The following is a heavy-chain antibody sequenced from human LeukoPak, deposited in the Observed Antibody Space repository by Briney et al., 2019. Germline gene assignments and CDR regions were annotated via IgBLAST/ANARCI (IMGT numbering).Heavy chain of an antibody. CDR3: YGESPEYYYDSSGYYPTPDY. Sequence: PGGSLRLSCAASGFTFSNAGMSWVRQAPGKGLEWVGRIKSKTDGGTTDYAAPVKGRFTISRDDSKNTLYLQMNSLKTEDTAVYYCYGESPEYYYDSSGYYPTPDYWGQGTLVTVSS. CDR1: GFTFSNAG. CDR2: IKSKTDGGTT. V-gene: IGHV3-15*01. D-gene: IGHD3-22*01. J-gene: IGHJ4*02.